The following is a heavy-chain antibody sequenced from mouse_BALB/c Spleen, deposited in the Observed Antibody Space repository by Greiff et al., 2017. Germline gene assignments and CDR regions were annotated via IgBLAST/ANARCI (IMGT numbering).Heavy chain of an antibody. V-gene: IGHV1-39*01. CDR3: ARRDGNYWYFDV. D-gene: IGHD2-1*01. CDR1: GYSFTDYI. J-gene: IGHJ1*01. Sequence: VQLQQTGPELVKPGASVKISCKASGYSFTDYIMLWVKQSHGKSLEWIGNINPYYGSTSYNLKFKGKATLTVDKSSSTAYMQLNSLTSEDSAVYYCARRDGNYWYFDVWGAGTTVTVSS. CDR2: INPYYGST.